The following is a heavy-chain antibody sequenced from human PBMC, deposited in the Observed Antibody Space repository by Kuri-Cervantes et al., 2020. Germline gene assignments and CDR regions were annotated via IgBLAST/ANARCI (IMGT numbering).Heavy chain of an antibody. V-gene: IGHV3-30-3*01. D-gene: IGHD6-13*01. Sequence: GGSLRLSCAASGFTVSSNYMSWVRQAPGKGLEWVAVISYDGSNKYYADSVKGRFTISRDNSKNTLYLQMNSLRAEDTAVYYCARDLGGIAAWTQRYYYGMDVWGQGTTVTVSS. CDR2: ISYDGSNK. J-gene: IGHJ6*02. CDR3: ARDLGGIAAWTQRYYYGMDV. CDR1: GFTVSSNY.